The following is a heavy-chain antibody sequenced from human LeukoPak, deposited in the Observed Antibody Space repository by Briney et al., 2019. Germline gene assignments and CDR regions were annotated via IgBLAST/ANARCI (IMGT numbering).Heavy chain of an antibody. CDR1: GFTFDDYG. CDR2: INWNGGST. J-gene: IGHJ6*03. CDR3: ARDYSNYVGYYYYYMDV. D-gene: IGHD4-11*01. Sequence: TGGSLRLSCAVSGFTFDDYGMSWVRQAPGKGLKWVSGINWNGGSTGYADSVKGRFTISRDNAKNSLYLQMNSLRAEDTALYYCARDYSNYVGYYYYYMDVWGKGTTVTVSS. V-gene: IGHV3-20*04.